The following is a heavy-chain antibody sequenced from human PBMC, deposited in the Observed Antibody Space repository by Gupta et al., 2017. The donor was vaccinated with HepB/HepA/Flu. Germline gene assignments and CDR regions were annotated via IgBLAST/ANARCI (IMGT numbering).Heavy chain of an antibody. CDR1: GFTFRSHW. CDR2: IKQDGSEK. CDR3: ARGSGSTTRALDI. V-gene: IGHV3-7*01. Sequence: EVQLVESAGGLVQPGGSMRLSCAASGFTFRSHWLHWVRQAPGKGLEWVANIKQDGSEKKYVDSVKGRFIITRDNAKDSMYLQMNSLRAEDTAVYYCARGSGSTTRALDIWGQGTMVTVSS. D-gene: IGHD2/OR15-2a*01. J-gene: IGHJ3*02.